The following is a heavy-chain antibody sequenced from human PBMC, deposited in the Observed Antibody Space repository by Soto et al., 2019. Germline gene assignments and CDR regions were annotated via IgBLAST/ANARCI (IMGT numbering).Heavy chain of an antibody. D-gene: IGHD3-22*01. Sequence: GGSLRLSCTGSGFTFVSYALSWVRQAPGKGLEWVGVIRSEANGGTTDYAASVKGRITISRDDSKSIAYMEINSLQTEDTAVYYCTRYYYESSGYYVYWGQGALVTVSS. CDR3: TRYYYESSGYYVY. V-gene: IGHV3-49*04. CDR2: IRSEANGGTT. J-gene: IGHJ4*02. CDR1: GFTFVSYA.